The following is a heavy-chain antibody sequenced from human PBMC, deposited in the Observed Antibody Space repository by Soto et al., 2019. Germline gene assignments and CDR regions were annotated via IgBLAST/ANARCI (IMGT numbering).Heavy chain of an antibody. CDR3: ARHYSSDWHFVFDS. V-gene: IGHV1-18*01. CDR2: IKVSTGIT. CDR1: GYTFVNHG. J-gene: IGHJ4*02. Sequence: QVQLMQCGAEVKEPGASVKVSCKASGYTFVNHGVSWVRQAPGQGREWMGWIKVSTGITNYAGNFQGRVTMTTDTSTSTVYMELRSLRSADTAVYFCARHYSSDWHFVFDSWGQGTRVTVSS. D-gene: IGHD6-19*01.